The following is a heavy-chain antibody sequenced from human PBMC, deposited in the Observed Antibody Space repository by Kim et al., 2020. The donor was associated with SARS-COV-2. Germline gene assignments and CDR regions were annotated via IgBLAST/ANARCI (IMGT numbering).Heavy chain of an antibody. Sequence: ASVKVSCKASGYTFTSYGISWVRQAPGQGLEWMGWISAYNGNTNYAQKLQGRVTMTTDTSTSTAYMELRSLRSDDTAVYYCARALGMVRGVNYYYGMDVWGQGTTVTVSS. V-gene: IGHV1-18*04. CDR1: GYTFTSYG. D-gene: IGHD3-10*01. CDR2: ISAYNGNT. CDR3: ARALGMVRGVNYYYGMDV. J-gene: IGHJ6*02.